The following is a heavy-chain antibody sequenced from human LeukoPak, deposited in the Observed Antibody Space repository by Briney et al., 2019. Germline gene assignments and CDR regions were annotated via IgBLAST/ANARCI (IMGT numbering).Heavy chain of an antibody. J-gene: IGHJ4*02. D-gene: IGHD3-3*01. CDR3: ALRGYDLDY. CDR2: MNPNSGNT. Sequence: ASVTVSCKASGYTLTGYDIHWVRQATGQEVEWMGWMNPNSGNTGDAQKFRVRVTIPKNTYTGTAYMELSSLGSEDAALYDSALRGYDLDYWGQGTLVTVSS. V-gene: IGHV1-8*03. CDR1: GYTLTGYD.